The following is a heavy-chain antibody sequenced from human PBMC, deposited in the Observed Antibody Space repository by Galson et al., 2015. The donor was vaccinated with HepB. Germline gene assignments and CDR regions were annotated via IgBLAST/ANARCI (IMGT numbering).Heavy chain of an antibody. V-gene: IGHV3-23*01. CDR2: ISGSGGST. CDR3: AKAIPYYYDSSGYYGY. D-gene: IGHD3-22*01. J-gene: IGHJ4*02. CDR1: GFTFSGYA. Sequence: SLRLSCAASGFTFSGYAMSWVRQAPGKGLEWVSAISGSGGSTYYADSVKGRFTISRDNSKNTLYLQMNSLRAEDTAVYYCAKAIPYYYDSSGYYGYRGQGTLVTVSS.